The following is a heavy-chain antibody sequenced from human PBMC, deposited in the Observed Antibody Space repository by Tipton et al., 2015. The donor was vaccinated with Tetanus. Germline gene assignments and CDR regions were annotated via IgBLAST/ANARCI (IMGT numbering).Heavy chain of an antibody. CDR2: IAHDGNYK. V-gene: IGHV3-30-3*01. Sequence: RSLRLSCAASGITFSSFAMHWVRQAPGKGLEWVSFIAHDGNYKYEVESVKGRFTISRDNSGSTLFLQMNSLRAEDTAVYYCNGGSTRAYFDYWGQGTLVTVSS. CDR1: GITFSSFA. D-gene: IGHD2-2*01. J-gene: IGHJ4*02. CDR3: NGGSTRAYFDY.